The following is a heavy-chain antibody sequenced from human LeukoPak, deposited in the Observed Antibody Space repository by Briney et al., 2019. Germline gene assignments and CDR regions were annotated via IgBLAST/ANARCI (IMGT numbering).Heavy chain of an antibody. Sequence: SETLSLTCIVSGGSISSSNSYWGWIRQPPGKGLEWIGSIYYSGNTYYNSSLRSRVTISVDTSKNQFSLKLSSVTAADTAVYYCARVRVGSSSWDALDIWGQGTMVTVSS. CDR2: IYYSGNT. V-gene: IGHV4-39*07. CDR3: ARVRVGSSSWDALDI. J-gene: IGHJ3*02. CDR1: GGSISSSNSY. D-gene: IGHD6-13*01.